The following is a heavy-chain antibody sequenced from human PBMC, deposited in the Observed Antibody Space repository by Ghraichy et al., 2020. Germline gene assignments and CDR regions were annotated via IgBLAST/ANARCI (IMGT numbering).Heavy chain of an antibody. CDR3: ARVDGSGWYVEY. Sequence: ASVKVSCKASGYTFTRFDMHWVRQAPGQGLEWMGMINPSGGGTRYAQKFQGRVTVTRDTSTSTVYMELSSLRSEDTAVYYCARVDGSGWYVEYWGQGTLVTVSS. D-gene: IGHD6-19*01. J-gene: IGHJ4*02. CDR2: INPSGGGT. V-gene: IGHV1-46*01. CDR1: GYTFTRFD.